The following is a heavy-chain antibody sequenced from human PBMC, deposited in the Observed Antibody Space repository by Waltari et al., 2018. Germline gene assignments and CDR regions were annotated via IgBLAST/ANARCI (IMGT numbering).Heavy chain of an antibody. CDR1: GGSISSGSYY. J-gene: IGHJ4*02. CDR2: IYTSGST. Sequence: QVQLQESGPGLVKPSQTLSLTCTVSGGSISSGSYYWSWIRQPAGKGLEWIGRIYTSGSTNYNPSLKSRVTISVDTSKNQFSLKLSSVTAADTAVYYCARDQQLVPFDYWGQGTLVTVSS. D-gene: IGHD6-13*01. CDR3: ARDQQLVPFDY. V-gene: IGHV4-61*02.